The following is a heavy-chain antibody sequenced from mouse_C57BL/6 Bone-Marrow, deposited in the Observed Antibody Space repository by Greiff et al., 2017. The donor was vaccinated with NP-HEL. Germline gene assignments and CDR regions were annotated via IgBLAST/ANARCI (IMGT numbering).Heavy chain of an antibody. CDR1: GFNIKDYY. Sequence: EVKLLESGAELVRPGASVKLSCTASGFNIKDYYMHWVKQRPEQGLEWIGRIDPEDGDTEYAPKFQGKATMTADTSSNTAYLQLSSLTSEDTAVYYCTTYYSNYPWFAYWGQGTLVTVSA. D-gene: IGHD2-5*01. CDR3: TTYYSNYPWFAY. J-gene: IGHJ3*01. V-gene: IGHV14-1*01. CDR2: IDPEDGDT.